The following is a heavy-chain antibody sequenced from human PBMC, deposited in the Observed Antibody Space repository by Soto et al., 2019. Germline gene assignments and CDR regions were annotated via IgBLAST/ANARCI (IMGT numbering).Heavy chain of an antibody. CDR1: GFTFSSFG. J-gene: IGHJ6*02. CDR3: ARDASYYSLWSGYYPSRNGMDV. Sequence: QVQVVESGGGVVQPGRSLRLSCAASGFTFSSFGMHWVRQAPGKGLEWVSLIWYDGSKKSYGDSVKGRFTISRDNSWNTVYLQMNSLRADDTAVYYCARDASYYSLWSGYYPSRNGMDVWGQGTTVTVSS. V-gene: IGHV3-33*01. D-gene: IGHD3-3*01. CDR2: IWYDGSKK.